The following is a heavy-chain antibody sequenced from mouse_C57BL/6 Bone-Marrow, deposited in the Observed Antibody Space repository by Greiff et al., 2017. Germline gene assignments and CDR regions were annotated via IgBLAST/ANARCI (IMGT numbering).Heavy chain of an antibody. Sequence: VQLQQSGAELARPGASVKLSCKASGYTFTSYGISWVKQRTGQGLEWIGEIYPRSGTTYYNEKFKGEATLTTDKSSSTAYMELRSLTSEDSAVXFCDRGSIYYDYDGGGYWGQGTTLTVSS. CDR3: DRGSIYYDYDGGGY. CDR2: IYPRSGTT. V-gene: IGHV1-81*01. J-gene: IGHJ2*01. D-gene: IGHD2-4*01. CDR1: GYTFTSYG.